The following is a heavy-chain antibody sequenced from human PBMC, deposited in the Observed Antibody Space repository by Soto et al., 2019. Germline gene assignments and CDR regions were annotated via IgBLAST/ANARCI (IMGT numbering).Heavy chain of an antibody. Sequence: GGSLRLSCAVSGFTSSSYWMHWVRQAPGKGLVWVSRINTDGTTTTYADSVKGRFTIPRDNAKNTLYLEMNSLRAEDTAVYYCEREGSSGSPARYFFDCWGQEALLTVSS. CDR3: EREGSSGSPARYFFDC. D-gene: IGHD1-26*01. CDR1: GFTSSSYW. CDR2: INTDGTTT. J-gene: IGHJ4*01. V-gene: IGHV3-74*01.